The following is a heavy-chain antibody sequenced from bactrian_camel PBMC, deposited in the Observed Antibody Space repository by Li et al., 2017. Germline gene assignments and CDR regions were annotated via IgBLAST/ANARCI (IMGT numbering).Heavy chain of an antibody. CDR2: IESDGST. J-gene: IGHJ6*01. V-gene: IGHV3S55*01. CDR1: GDTIGRYC. Sequence: HVQLVESGGGSVQTGGSLRLSCVASGDTIGRYCLGWFRQIPDREREGVAGIESDGSTSYADSVKGRFSISQDSAKNTLYLQLNSLKTEDTAMYYCTNGGKVVGWLRPPGDAWGQGTQVTVS. D-gene: IGHD2*01. CDR3: TNGGKVVGWLRPPGDA.